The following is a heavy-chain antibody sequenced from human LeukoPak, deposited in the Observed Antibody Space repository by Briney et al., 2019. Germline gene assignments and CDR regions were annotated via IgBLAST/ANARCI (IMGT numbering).Heavy chain of an antibody. CDR1: RFPFSVYE. J-gene: IGHJ4*02. D-gene: IGHD6-19*01. CDR2: IASSGTTK. CDR3: TLLAVASDFDY. V-gene: IGHV3-48*03. Sequence: PGGSLRLSCAVSRFPFSVYEMNWVRQAPGKGLEWVSNIASSGTTKYYAGSVKGRFSISRDNAKSSLYLQMNSLRVEDTAVYYCTLLAVASDFDYWGQGALVTVS.